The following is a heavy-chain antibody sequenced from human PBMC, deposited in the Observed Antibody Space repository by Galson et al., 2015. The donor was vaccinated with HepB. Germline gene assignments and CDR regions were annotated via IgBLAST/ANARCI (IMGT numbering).Heavy chain of an antibody. V-gene: IGHV3-48*03. CDR2: ISSSGSTI. CDR1: GFTFSSYE. Sequence: SLRLSCAASGFTFSSYEMNWVRQAPGKGLEWVSYISSSGSTIYYADSVKGRFTISRDNARNSLYLQMNSLRAEDTAVYYCARAGGYCSSTSCYGYYYYYYGMDVWGQGTTVTVSS. CDR3: ARAGGYCSSTSCYGYYYYYYGMDV. D-gene: IGHD2-2*01. J-gene: IGHJ6*02.